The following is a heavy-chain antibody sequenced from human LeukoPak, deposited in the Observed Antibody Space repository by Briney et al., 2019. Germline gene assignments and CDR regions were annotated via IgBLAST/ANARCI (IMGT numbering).Heavy chain of an antibody. CDR2: IKQDGSEK. Sequence: PGRSLRLSCAASGFTFSDYWMSWVRQAPGKGLEWVANIKQDGSEKYYVDSVKGRFTISRDNAKNSLYLQMNSLRAEDTAVYYCARTYSPFDYWGQGTLVTVSS. J-gene: IGHJ4*02. V-gene: IGHV3-7*04. CDR3: ARTYSPFDY. D-gene: IGHD2-15*01. CDR1: GFTFSDYW.